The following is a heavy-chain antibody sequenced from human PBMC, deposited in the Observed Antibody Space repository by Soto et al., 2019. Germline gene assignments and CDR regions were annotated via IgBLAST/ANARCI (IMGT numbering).Heavy chain of an antibody. Sequence: GGSLRLSCAASGFTFSSYGMHWVRQAPGKGLEWVAVISYDGSNKYYADSVKGRFTISRDNSKNTLYLQMNSLRAEDTAVYYCAKSLSAAAAVTGIDYYYGMDVCCQRTTVTVSS. J-gene: IGHJ6*02. CDR3: AKSLSAAAAVTGIDYYYGMDV. CDR1: GFTFSSYG. V-gene: IGHV3-30*18. D-gene: IGHD6-13*01. CDR2: ISYDGSNK.